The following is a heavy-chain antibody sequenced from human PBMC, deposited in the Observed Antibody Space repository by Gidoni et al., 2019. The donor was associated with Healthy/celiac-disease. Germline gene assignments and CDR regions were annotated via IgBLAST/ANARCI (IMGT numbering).Heavy chain of an antibody. J-gene: IGHJ6*02. CDR3: ARGRRGLTTVVSQSPYYYYGMDV. Sequence: QGQLVHAGAAGKTPGSSGKVSCTASGGNPSRYAISCARQAPGQGLEWMGGIIPIFGTANYAQKFQGRVTITADESTSTAYMELSSLRSEDTAVYYCARGRRGLTTVVSQSPYYYYGMDVWGQGTTVTVSS. CDR2: IIPIFGTA. D-gene: IGHD4-17*01. CDR1: GGNPSRYA. V-gene: IGHV1-69*01.